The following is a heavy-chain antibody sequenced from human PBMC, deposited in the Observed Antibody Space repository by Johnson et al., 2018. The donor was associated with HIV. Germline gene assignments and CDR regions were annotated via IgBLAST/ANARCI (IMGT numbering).Heavy chain of an antibody. CDR3: ARESIHSSGWSPEAFDI. CDR2: ISYDGSNK. CDR1: GFTFSSYG. Sequence: VQLVESGGGVVQPGRSLRLSCAASGFTFSSYGMHWVRQAPGKGLEWVAVISYDGSNKYYADSVKGRFTISRDNSKNTLYLQMNSLRAEDTALYYCARESIHSSGWSPEAFDIWGQGTMVTVSS. D-gene: IGHD6-19*01. J-gene: IGHJ3*02. V-gene: IGHV3-30*19.